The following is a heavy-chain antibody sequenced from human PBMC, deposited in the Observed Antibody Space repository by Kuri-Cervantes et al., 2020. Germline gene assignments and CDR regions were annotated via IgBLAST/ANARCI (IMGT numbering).Heavy chain of an antibody. CDR2: INYSGTT. Sequence: GSLRLSCTVSSGSISSGTFYWGWIRQPPGKGLEWIGNINYSGTTYYTPSLKSRVTISVDTSKNQLSLRLRSVTAADTAVYYCARDRRITMVRGTGYYGMDVWGQGTTVTVSS. D-gene: IGHD3-10*01. V-gene: IGHV4-39*02. J-gene: IGHJ6*02. CDR1: SGSISSGTFY. CDR3: ARDRRITMVRGTGYYGMDV.